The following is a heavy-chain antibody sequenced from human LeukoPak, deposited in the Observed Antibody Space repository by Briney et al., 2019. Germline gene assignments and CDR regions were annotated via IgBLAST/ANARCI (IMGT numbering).Heavy chain of an antibody. D-gene: IGHD3-22*01. J-gene: IGHJ5*02. V-gene: IGHV3-23*01. CDR2: ISGSGGST. Sequence: GGSLRLSCAASGLTISSYSMNWVRQAPGKGLEWVSAISGSGGSTYYADSVKGRFTISRDNSKNTLYLQMNSLRAEDTAVYYCAKRPSLLRLHYDSSGYPNWFDPWGQGTLVTVSS. CDR1: GLTISSYS. CDR3: AKRPSLLRLHYDSSGYPNWFDP.